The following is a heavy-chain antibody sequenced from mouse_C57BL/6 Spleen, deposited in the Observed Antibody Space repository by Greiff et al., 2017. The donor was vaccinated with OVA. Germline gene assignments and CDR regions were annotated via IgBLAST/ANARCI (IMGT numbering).Heavy chain of an antibody. CDR2: INPSTGGT. V-gene: IGHV1-42*01. CDR3: ARDGYLDY. J-gene: IGHJ2*01. D-gene: IGHD2-3*01. Sequence: EVKLVESGPELVKPGASVKISCKASGYSFTGYYMNWVKQSPEKSLEWIGEINPSTGGTTYNQKFKAKATLTVDKSSSTAYMQLKSLTSEDSAVYYCARDGYLDYWGQGTTLTVSS. CDR1: GYSFTGYY.